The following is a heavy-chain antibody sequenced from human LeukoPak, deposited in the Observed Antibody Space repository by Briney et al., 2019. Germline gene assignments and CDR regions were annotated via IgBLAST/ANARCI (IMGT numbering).Heavy chain of an antibody. CDR2: ITGSGGNT. CDR1: GFTFSNYA. CDR3: VIWGDYDVLTGYYVSDY. Sequence: PGASLGLSCAASGFTFSNYAMSWVRQAPGRGLEWVSAITGSGGNTYYADSVKGRFTISRDNSKNTVFLQMNSLRHEDTAIYYCVIWGDYDVLTGYYVSDYWGQGTLVTVSS. V-gene: IGHV3-23*01. J-gene: IGHJ4*02. D-gene: IGHD3-9*01.